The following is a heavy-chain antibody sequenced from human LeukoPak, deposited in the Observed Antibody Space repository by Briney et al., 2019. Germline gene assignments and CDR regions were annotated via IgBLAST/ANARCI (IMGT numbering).Heavy chain of an antibody. CDR1: GFTCSSYE. D-gene: IGHD4-17*01. CDR3: ARDGERDYGDSNGAFDI. J-gene: IGHJ3*02. Sequence: GGSLRLSWAASGFTCSSYEMNWVRQAPGKGLEWVSYISSSGSTIYYADSVKGRFTISRDNAKNSLYLQMNSLRAEDTAVYYCARDGERDYGDSNGAFDIWGQGTMVTVSS. V-gene: IGHV3-48*03. CDR2: ISSSGSTI.